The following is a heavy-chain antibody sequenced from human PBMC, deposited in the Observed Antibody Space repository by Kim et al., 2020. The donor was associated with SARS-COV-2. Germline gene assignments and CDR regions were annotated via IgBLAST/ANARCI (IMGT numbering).Heavy chain of an antibody. CDR2: MNPNSGNT. D-gene: IGHD6-19*01. CDR1: GYTFTSYD. V-gene: IGHV1-8*01. CDR3: ARVAVPPYYYYGMDV. Sequence: ASVKVSCKASGYTFTSYDINWVRQATGQGLELMGWMNPNSGNTGYAQKFQGRVTMTRNTSISTAYMELSSLRSEDTAVYYCARVAVPPYYYYGMDVWGQGTTVTVSS. J-gene: IGHJ6*02.